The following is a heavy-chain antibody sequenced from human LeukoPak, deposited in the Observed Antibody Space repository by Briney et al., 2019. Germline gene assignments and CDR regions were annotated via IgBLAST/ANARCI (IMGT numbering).Heavy chain of an antibody. J-gene: IGHJ5*02. Sequence: PRGSRSLASPVAAFSLASFGIHWVRQVPSKVLEWVAFIRYEGSNKYYADSVKGRFTISRDNSKNTLYLQMNSLRAGDTAVYYCAKGSERFNPWGQGTLVTVSS. CDR1: AFSLASFG. CDR2: IRYEGSNK. V-gene: IGHV3-30*02. CDR3: AKGSERFNP.